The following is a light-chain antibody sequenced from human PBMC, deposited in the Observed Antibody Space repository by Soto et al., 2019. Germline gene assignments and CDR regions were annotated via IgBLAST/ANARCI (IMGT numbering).Light chain of an antibody. J-gene: IGLJ1*01. CDR3: LLSYSGARTA. V-gene: IGLV7-46*01. Sequence: QAVVTQEPSLTVSPGGTVTLTCGSSTGAVTSGHYPYWFQQKPGQAPRTLIYDTSNKHSWTPARFSGSLLGGKAALTLSGAQPEDEDEYYCLLSYSGARTAFGNGTKVTVL. CDR1: TGAVTSGHY. CDR2: DTS.